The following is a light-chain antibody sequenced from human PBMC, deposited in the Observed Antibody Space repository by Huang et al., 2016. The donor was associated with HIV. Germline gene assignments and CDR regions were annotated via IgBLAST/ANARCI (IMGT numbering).Light chain of an antibody. Sequence: EIVMTQSPATLSVSPGDRATLSCRTSQSISANLAWYQRKPGQAPRLLIYGASTRATGIPARFIGSGSGTEFTLTISSLQSEDFAVYYCQQYNNWPRTFGQGTKVEIK. CDR1: QSISAN. CDR2: GAS. J-gene: IGKJ1*01. V-gene: IGKV3-15*01. CDR3: QQYNNWPRT.